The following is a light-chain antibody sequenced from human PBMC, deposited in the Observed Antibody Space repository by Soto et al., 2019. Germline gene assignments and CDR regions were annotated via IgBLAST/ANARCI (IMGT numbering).Light chain of an antibody. CDR2: GNT. CDR1: SSNIGADYD. Sequence: QPVLTQPPSVSGAPGQRVTISCTGSSSNIGADYDVHWYQHLPGTAPKLLISGNTNRPSGVPDRFSGSKSGTSAALAITGLQAEDEADYYCQSYDSSLSGSVFGGGTKLTVL. CDR3: QSYDSSLSGSV. V-gene: IGLV1-40*01. J-gene: IGLJ3*02.